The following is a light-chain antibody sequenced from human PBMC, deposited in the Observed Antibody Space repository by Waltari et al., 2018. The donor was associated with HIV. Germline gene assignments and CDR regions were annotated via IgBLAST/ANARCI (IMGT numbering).Light chain of an antibody. Sequence: EIVMTQSPATLSVSPGARATLSCSASQSVDDHFAWSQHKPGQAPRLLIYGASTRATGIPARFSGSGSGTDFTLTINSLQSEDFAVYYCQQYNNWPPAYTFGQGTKLEIK. V-gene: IGKV3-15*01. J-gene: IGKJ2*01. CDR2: GAS. CDR1: QSVDDH. CDR3: QQYNNWPPAYT.